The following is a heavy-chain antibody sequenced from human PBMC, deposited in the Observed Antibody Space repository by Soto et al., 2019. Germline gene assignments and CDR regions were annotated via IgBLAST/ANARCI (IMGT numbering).Heavy chain of an antibody. J-gene: IGHJ4*02. CDR3: ARERGYYYDSSGYGAKPIDY. D-gene: IGHD3-22*01. CDR2: ISAYNGNT. V-gene: IGHV1-18*04. Sequence: VQLVQSGAEVKKPGASVKVFCKASGYTFTSYGISWVRQAPGQGLEWMGWISAYNGNTNYAQKLQGRVTMTTDTSTSTAYMELRSLRSDDTAVYYCARERGYYYDSSGYGAKPIDYWGQGTLVTVSS. CDR1: GYTFTSYG.